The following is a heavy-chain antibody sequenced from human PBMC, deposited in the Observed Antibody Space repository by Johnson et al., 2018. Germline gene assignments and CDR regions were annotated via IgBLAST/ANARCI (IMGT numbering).Heavy chain of an antibody. V-gene: IGHV3-33*01. CDR1: GFTFRNYG. J-gene: IGHJ3*01. CDR2: IWYDGSNK. Sequence: QVQLVESGGGVVQPGRSLRLSCAASGFTFRNYGMHWVRQAPGKGLEWVALIWYDGSNKHYADAVKGRFTISRDNSKNTMSLQMSSLRADDTAVYYCARRDLDHAFDGWGQGTMVTVSS. CDR3: ARRDLDHAFDG.